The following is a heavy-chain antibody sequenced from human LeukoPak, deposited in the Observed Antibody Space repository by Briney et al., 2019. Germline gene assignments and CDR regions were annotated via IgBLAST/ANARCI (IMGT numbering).Heavy chain of an antibody. CDR3: ARETGHSNDYSCVY. V-gene: IGHV1-2*02. D-gene: IGHD3-22*01. CDR1: GYTFTDYY. Sequence: ASVKVSCKASGYTFTDYYMHWVRQAPGQGLEWMGWINPNSGGTNYAQKFQGRVTMTRDTSISTAYMELSNLRSDDTAIYYCARETGHSNDYSCVYWGQGTLVTVSS. CDR2: INPNSGGT. J-gene: IGHJ4*02.